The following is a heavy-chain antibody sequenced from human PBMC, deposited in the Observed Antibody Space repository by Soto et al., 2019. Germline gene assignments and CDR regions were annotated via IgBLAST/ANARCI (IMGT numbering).Heavy chain of an antibody. CDR3: TRHSIDL. V-gene: IGHV3-73*01. CDR2: IRSKGNNYAT. Sequence: PGGSLRLSCAASGFTFSWSAMHWVRQASGKGLEWVGRIRSKGNNYATEYAASVTGRFTISRDDSKNMVYLQMNSLETEDTAVYYCTRHSIDLWGQGTLVTVSS. CDR1: GFTFSWSA. J-gene: IGHJ5*02.